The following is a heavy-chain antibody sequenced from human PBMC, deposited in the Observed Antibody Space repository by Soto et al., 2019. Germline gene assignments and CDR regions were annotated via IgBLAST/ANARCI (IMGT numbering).Heavy chain of an antibody. CDR3: ARALPGPELEFDP. Sequence: PTQTLTGNCSFSGFSLRTRGVGVGWIRQPPGKALEWLAHIFSNDEKSYSTSLKSRLTISKDTSKSQVVLTMTNMDPVDTATYFCARALPGPELEFDPWGQGTLVTVSS. V-gene: IGHV2-26*01. CDR1: GFSLRTRGVG. D-gene: IGHD3-3*01. J-gene: IGHJ5*02. CDR2: IFSNDEK.